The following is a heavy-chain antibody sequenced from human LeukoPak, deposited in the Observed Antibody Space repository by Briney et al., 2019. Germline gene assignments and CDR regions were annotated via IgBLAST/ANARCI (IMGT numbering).Heavy chain of an antibody. D-gene: IGHD3-22*01. Sequence: GASVKVSCKASGYTFTGYYMHWVRQAPGQGLEWMGWINPNSGGTNYAQKFQGRVTMTTDTSTSTAYMELRSLRSDDTAVYYCARGASTYYDSSDYFDYWGQGTLVTVSS. V-gene: IGHV1-2*02. CDR3: ARGASTYYDSSDYFDY. CDR2: INPNSGGT. CDR1: GYTFTGYY. J-gene: IGHJ4*02.